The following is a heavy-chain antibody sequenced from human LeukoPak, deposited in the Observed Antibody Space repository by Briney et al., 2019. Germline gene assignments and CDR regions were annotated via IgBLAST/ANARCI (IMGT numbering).Heavy chain of an antibody. V-gene: IGHV1-46*01. CDR2: INPSGGST. D-gene: IGHD6-13*01. CDR3: ARDYPYSSIWYSPPDY. J-gene: IGHJ4*02. CDR1: GYTFTSYY. Sequence: ASVKVSCKASGYTFTSYYMHWVRQAPGQGLEWMGIINPSGGSTSYAQRFQGRVTMTRDTSTSTVYMELSSLRSEDTAVYYCARDYPYSSIWYSPPDYWGQGTLVTVSS.